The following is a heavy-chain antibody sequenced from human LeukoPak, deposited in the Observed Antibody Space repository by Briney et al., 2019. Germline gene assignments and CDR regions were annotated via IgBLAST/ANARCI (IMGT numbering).Heavy chain of an antibody. V-gene: IGHV3-7*03. J-gene: IGHJ4*02. CDR3: ATSRAAAGCD. CDR1: GFTFTDYW. Sequence: GGSLRLSCAASGFTFTDYWMSWVRQAPGKELEWVANIGQDGSNKFYVASVKGRFSISRDNGKNSVFLQMNNLRVEDPAIYLCATSRAAAGCDWGQGTLVTVSS. D-gene: IGHD6-13*01. CDR2: IGQDGSNK.